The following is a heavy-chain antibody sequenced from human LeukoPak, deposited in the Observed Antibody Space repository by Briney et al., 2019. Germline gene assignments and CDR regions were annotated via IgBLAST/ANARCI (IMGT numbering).Heavy chain of an antibody. Sequence: PGGSLRLSCAASGFTVSSNYMSWVRQAPGKGLEWVSVIYSGGSTYYADSVKGRFTISRDNSKNTLYLQMNSLRAEDTAVYYCAREGGYSSGWYADYWGQGTLVTVSS. V-gene: IGHV3-53*01. CDR1: GFTVSSNY. CDR3: AREGGYSSGWYADY. J-gene: IGHJ4*02. CDR2: IYSGGST. D-gene: IGHD6-19*01.